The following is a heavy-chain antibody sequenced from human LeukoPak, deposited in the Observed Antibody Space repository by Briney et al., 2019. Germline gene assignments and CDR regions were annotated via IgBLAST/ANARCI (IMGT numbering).Heavy chain of an antibody. D-gene: IGHD3-22*01. CDR3: AKLSDSYDSSGLNY. CDR1: GFTFDDYT. V-gene: IGHV3-43*01. Sequence: GGSLRLSCAASGFTFDDYTMHWVRQAPGKGLEWVSLISWDGGSTYYADSVKGRFTISRDNSKNCLYLQMNRLRTEATALYYCAKLSDSYDSSGLNYWGQGTLVTVSS. CDR2: ISWDGGST. J-gene: IGHJ4*02.